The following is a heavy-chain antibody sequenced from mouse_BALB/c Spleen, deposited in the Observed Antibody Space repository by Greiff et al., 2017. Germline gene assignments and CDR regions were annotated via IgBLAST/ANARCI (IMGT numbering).Heavy chain of an antibody. J-gene: IGHJ2*01. CDR2: ISTYYGDA. CDR3: AAYYGNSLDY. D-gene: IGHD2-10*01. V-gene: IGHV1S137*01. Sequence: QVQLKQSGAELVRPGVSVKISCKGSGYTFTDYAMHWVKQSHAKSLEWIGVISTYYGDASYNQKFKGKATMTVDKSSSTAYMELARLTSEDSAIYYCAAYYGNSLDYWGQGTTLTVSS. CDR1: GYTFTDYA.